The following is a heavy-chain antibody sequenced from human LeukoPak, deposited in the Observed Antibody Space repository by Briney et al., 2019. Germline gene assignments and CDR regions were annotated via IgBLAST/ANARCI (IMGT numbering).Heavy chain of an antibody. D-gene: IGHD6-13*01. CDR1: GFTFNSYG. CDR2: ISYDGDNK. CDR3: AKGLYRTHLAAAGD. V-gene: IGHV3-30*18. Sequence: PGGSLRLSCAASGFTFNSYGMHWVRQAPGKGLEWVAVISYDGDNKYYADSVKGRFTISRDNSKNTLYLQMNSLRAEDTAVYYCAKGLYRTHLAAAGDWGQGTLVTVSS. J-gene: IGHJ4*02.